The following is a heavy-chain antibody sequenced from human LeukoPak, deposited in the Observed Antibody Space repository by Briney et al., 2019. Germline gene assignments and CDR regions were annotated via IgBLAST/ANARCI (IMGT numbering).Heavy chain of an antibody. CDR3: ASSSTSYPFDY. V-gene: IGHV3-66*02. Sequence: GGSLRLSCAASGFTVSSNYMSWVRQAPGKGLEWVSVIYSGGSTYYADSVKGRFTISRDNSKNTLYLQMNSLRAEDTAVYYCASSSTSYPFDYWGQGTLVTVSS. J-gene: IGHJ4*02. CDR1: GFTVSSNY. CDR2: IYSGGST. D-gene: IGHD2-2*01.